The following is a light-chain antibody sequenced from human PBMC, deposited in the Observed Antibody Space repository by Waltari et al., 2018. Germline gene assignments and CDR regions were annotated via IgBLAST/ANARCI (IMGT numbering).Light chain of an antibody. CDR3: QHYVRLPAT. V-gene: IGKV3-20*01. J-gene: IGKJ1*01. Sequence: EIVLTQSPGTLSLSPGARATLSCRASQSVGRSLAWYQQKPGQAPRLLIYGASNRAPGIPDRFSGSGSGTDFSLTISRLEPEDVGLYSCQHYVRLPATFGQGTKVEIK. CDR1: QSVGRS. CDR2: GAS.